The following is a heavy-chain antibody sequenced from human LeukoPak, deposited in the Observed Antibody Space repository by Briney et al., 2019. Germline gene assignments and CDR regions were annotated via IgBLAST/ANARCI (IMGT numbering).Heavy chain of an antibody. J-gene: IGHJ6*04. CDR3: AGDQGIRWYYYGMDV. CDR1: GYTFTSYG. CDR2: ISAYNGNT. Sequence: ASVKVSCKASGYTFTSYGISWVRQAPGQGLEWMGWISAYNGNTNYAQKLQGRVTMTTDTSTSTAYMELRSLRSDDTAVYYCAGDQGIRWYYYGMDVWGKGTTVTVSS. D-gene: IGHD4-23*01. V-gene: IGHV1-18*04.